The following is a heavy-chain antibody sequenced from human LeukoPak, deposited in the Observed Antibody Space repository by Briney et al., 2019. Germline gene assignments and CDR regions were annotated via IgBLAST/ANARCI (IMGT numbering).Heavy chain of an antibody. V-gene: IGHV1-2*02. CDR3: AREHCSGGSCYISYYYYYGMDV. Sequence: ASVKVSCKASGYTSTGYYMHWVRQAPGQGLEWMGWINPNSGGTNYAQKFQGRVTMTRDTSISTAYMELSRLRSDDTAVYYCAREHCSGGSCYISYYYYYGMDVWGQGTTVTVSS. J-gene: IGHJ6*02. CDR2: INPNSGGT. D-gene: IGHD2-15*01. CDR1: GYTSTGYY.